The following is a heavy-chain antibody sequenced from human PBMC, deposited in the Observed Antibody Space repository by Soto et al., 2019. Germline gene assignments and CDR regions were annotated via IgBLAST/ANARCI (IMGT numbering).Heavy chain of an antibody. J-gene: IGHJ4*02. D-gene: IGHD6-19*01. V-gene: IGHV1-2*04. CDR1: GYTFTGYY. CDR2: VNPNSGGT. Sequence: GASVKVSCKASGYTFTGYYIHWVRQAPGQGLEWMGWVNPNSGGTNYAQKFQGWVTMTRDTSISTAYMELCRLRSDDTAVYYCVTSRVSIAVAGETEYYFDYWGQGTLVTVSS. CDR3: VTSRVSIAVAGETEYYFDY.